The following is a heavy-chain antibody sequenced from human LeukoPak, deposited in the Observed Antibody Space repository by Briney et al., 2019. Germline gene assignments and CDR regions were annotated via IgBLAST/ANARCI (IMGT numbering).Heavy chain of an antibody. J-gene: IGHJ4*02. CDR2: INSDGSIK. Sequence: GSLRLSXXXSGFTFSSYWMHWVRQAPGKGLVWVSRINSDGSIKNYADSVKGRFTISRDNAKNTLYLQMNSLRAEDTALYYCARDLCGSRDYWGQGTLVTVSS. CDR1: GFTFSSYW. V-gene: IGHV3-74*01. D-gene: IGHD2-21*01. CDR3: ARDLCGSRDY.